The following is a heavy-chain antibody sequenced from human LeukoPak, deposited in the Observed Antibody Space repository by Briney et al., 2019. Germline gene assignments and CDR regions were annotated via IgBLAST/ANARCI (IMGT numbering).Heavy chain of an antibody. CDR2: ISAYNGNT. D-gene: IGHD2-15*01. CDR1: GYTFTSYG. J-gene: IGHJ6*02. Sequence: ASVKVSCKASGYTFTSYGISWVRQAPGQGLEWMGWISAYNGNTNYAQKLQGRVTMTTDTSTSTAYMELRSLRSDDTAVYYCARDPIVVVVAATLPMDVCGQGTTVTVSS. V-gene: IGHV1-18*01. CDR3: ARDPIVVVVAATLPMDV.